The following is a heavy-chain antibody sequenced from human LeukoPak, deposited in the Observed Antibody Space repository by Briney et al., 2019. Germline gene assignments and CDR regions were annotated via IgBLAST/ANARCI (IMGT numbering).Heavy chain of an antibody. J-gene: IGHJ4*02. D-gene: IGHD2-2*02. CDR3: ARGLYLGIAPEGY. V-gene: IGHV1-2*02. CDR2: INPNSGGT. Sequence: GASVKVSCKASGYTFTGYYTHWVRQAPGQGLEWMGWINPNSGGTNYAQKFQGRVTMTRDTSISTAYMELSRLRSDDTAVYYCARGLYLGIAPEGYWGQGTLVTVSS. CDR1: GYTFTGYY.